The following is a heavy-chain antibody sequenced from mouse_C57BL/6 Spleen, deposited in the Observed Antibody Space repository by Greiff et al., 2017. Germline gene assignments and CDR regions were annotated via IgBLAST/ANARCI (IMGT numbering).Heavy chain of an antibody. CDR1: GYTFTSYW. D-gene: IGHD2-5*01. V-gene: IGHV1-59*01. CDR2: IDPSDSYT. CDR3: ARSGYSKRAMDY. Sequence: QVQLQQPGAELVRPGTSVKLSCKASGYTFTSYWMHWVKQRPGQGLEWIGEIDPSDSYTNYNQKFKGKSTLTVDKSSSTAYMQLSSLTSEDSAVYYCARSGYSKRAMDYWGQGTSVTVSS. J-gene: IGHJ4*01.